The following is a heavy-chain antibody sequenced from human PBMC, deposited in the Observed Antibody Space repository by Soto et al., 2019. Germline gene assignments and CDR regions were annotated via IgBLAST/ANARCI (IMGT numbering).Heavy chain of an antibody. CDR1: GFSLTTSGVG. Sequence: QITLNESGPTQVKPRQTLTLTCTFSGFSLTTSGVGVGWIRQSPGKAPEWLALIYWDDDKRYSPSLKSRLTITKDTSKNQVVLTMADLDPADTATYYCAHRVLRTVFGLVTTTAIDFDFWCQGTPVAGSS. D-gene: IGHD3-3*01. V-gene: IGHV2-5*02. J-gene: IGHJ4*02. CDR2: IYWDDDK. CDR3: AHRVLRTVFGLVTTTAIDFDF.